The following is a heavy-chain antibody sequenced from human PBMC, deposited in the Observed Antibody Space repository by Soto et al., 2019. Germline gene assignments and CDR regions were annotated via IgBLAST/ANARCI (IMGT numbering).Heavy chain of an antibody. CDR1: GGSISSYY. CDR2: IYYSGST. CDR3: ARDRAYYYGSGSYYTGMYYFDY. V-gene: IGHV4-59*01. Sequence: QVQLQESGPGLVKPSETLSLTCTVSGGSISSYYWSWIRQPPGKRLEWIGYIYYSGSTNYNPSLKSRVTISVDTSKNQFSLKLSSVTAADTAVYYCARDRAYYYGSGSYYTGMYYFDYWGQGTLVTVSS. D-gene: IGHD3-10*01. J-gene: IGHJ4*02.